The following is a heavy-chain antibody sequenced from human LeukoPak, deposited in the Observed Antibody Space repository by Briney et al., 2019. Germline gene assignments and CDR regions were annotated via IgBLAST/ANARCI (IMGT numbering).Heavy chain of an antibody. CDR1: GGSISSYY. V-gene: IGHV4-59*01. D-gene: IGHD1-26*01. J-gene: IGHJ5*02. CDR3: ARSVYVGAPAGWFDP. Sequence: KSSETLSLTCTVSGGSISSYYWSWIRQPPGKGLERIGYIYYSGSTNYNPSLKSRVTISVDTSKNQFSLKLSSVTAADTAVYYCARSVYVGAPAGWFDPWGQGTLVTVSS. CDR2: IYYSGST.